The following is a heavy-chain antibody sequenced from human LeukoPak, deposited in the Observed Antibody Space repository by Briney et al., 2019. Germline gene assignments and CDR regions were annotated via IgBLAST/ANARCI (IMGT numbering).Heavy chain of an antibody. V-gene: IGHV3-13*01. CDR1: GFTFSSYD. D-gene: IGHD6-19*01. Sequence: GGSLRLSCAASGFTFSSYDMHWVRQATGKGLEWVSAIGTAGDTYYPGSVKGRFTISRENAKNSLYPQMNSLRAGDTAVYYCARGTWYSSGFDYWGQGTLVTVSS. CDR3: ARGTWYSSGFDY. J-gene: IGHJ4*02. CDR2: IGTAGDT.